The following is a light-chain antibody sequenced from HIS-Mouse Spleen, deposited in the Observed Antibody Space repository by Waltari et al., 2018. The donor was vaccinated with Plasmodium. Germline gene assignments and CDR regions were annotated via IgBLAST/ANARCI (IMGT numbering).Light chain of an antibody. CDR2: QDS. Sequence: SYELTQPPSVSVSPGQTASSTCSGDKFGDESARWYQQKPGQSPVLVIYQDSKRPSGIPERFSGSNSGNTATLTISGTQAMDEADYYCQAWDSSTVVFGGGTKLTVL. V-gene: IGLV3-1*01. J-gene: IGLJ2*01. CDR3: QAWDSSTVV. CDR1: KFGDES.